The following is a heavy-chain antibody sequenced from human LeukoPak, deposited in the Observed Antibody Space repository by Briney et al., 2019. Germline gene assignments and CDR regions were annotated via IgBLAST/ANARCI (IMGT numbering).Heavy chain of an antibody. CDR1: GFTFSNYW. CDR3: AKIAETSGTYGQGFDY. V-gene: IGHV3-7*03. D-gene: IGHD1-26*01. J-gene: IGHJ4*02. CDR2: MKQDGSET. Sequence: PGGSLRLSCAAPGFTFSNYWMSWVRQAPGKGLEWVANMKQDGSETYYVDSVKGRFTISRDNAKNSLYLQMNSLRVEDTAVYYCAKIAETSGTYGQGFDYWGQGTLVTVSS.